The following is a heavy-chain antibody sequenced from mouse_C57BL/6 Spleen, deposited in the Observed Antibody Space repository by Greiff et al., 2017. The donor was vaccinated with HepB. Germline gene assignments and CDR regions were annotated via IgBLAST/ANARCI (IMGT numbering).Heavy chain of an antibody. CDR2: IHPNSGST. J-gene: IGHJ4*01. D-gene: IGHD2-4*01. Sequence: QVQLQQPGAELVKPGASVKLSCKASGYTFTSYWMHWVKQRPGQGLEWIGMIHPNSGSTNYNEKFKSKATLTVDKSSSTAYMQLSSLTSEDSAVYYCARTPLDFAMDYWGQGTSVTVSS. CDR3: ARTPLDFAMDY. CDR1: GYTFTSYW. V-gene: IGHV1-64*01.